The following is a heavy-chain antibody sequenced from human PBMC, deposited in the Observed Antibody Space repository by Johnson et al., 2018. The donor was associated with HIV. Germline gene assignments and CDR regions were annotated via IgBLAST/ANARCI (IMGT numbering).Heavy chain of an antibody. CDR3: VREHRADESFDL. V-gene: IGHV3-13*01. CDR2: IAFSGNI. J-gene: IGHJ3*01. D-gene: IGHD1-14*01. Sequence: EVQLVESGGGLVQPGGSLRLSCAASEFTFSNHDMHWVRQTTGKGLEWVSGIAFSGNINQPESVKGRFTISRDNVKGFLYLQMNSLTAADTAVYYCVREHRADESFDLWGQGTMVTVSS. CDR1: EFTFSNHD.